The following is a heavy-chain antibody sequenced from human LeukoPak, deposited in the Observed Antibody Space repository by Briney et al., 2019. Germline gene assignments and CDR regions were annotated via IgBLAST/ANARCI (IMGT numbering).Heavy chain of an antibody. CDR3: TTDVEWELPYYFDY. V-gene: IGHV3-15*01. Sequence: GGSLRLSCAASGFTLSNAWMSWVRQAPGKGLEWVGRIKSKTDGGTTDYAAPVKGRFTISRDDSKNTLYLQMNSLKTEDTAVYYCTTDVEWELPYYFDYWGQGTLVTVSS. J-gene: IGHJ4*02. D-gene: IGHD1-26*01. CDR2: IKSKTDGGTT. CDR1: GFTLSNAW.